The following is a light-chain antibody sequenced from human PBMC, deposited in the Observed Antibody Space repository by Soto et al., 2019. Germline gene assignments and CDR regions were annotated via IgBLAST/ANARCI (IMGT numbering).Light chain of an antibody. CDR3: AAWDDGLNAYV. Sequence: QSVLTQPPSASGTPGQRVTISCSGSSSNIGRNSVYWYQQVPGTAPKLLIYSNHQRPSGVPDRFSGSKSGTSASLAISGLRSEDEANYYCAAWDDGLNAYVFGTGTKLTVL. V-gene: IGLV1-47*02. CDR2: SNH. J-gene: IGLJ1*01. CDR1: SSNIGRNS.